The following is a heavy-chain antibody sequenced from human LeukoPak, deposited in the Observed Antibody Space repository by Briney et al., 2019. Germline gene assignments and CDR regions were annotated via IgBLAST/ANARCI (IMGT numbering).Heavy chain of an antibody. Sequence: GGSLRLSCAASGFTFSSYSMNWVRQAPGKGLEWVSYISSSSSTIYYADSVKGRFTISRDNAKNSLYLQMNSLRAEDTAVYYCATSALRFGVGYYYYYMDVWGKGTTVTISS. D-gene: IGHD3-3*01. J-gene: IGHJ6*03. CDR2: ISSSSSTI. CDR3: ATSALRFGVGYYYYYMDV. CDR1: GFTFSSYS. V-gene: IGHV3-48*01.